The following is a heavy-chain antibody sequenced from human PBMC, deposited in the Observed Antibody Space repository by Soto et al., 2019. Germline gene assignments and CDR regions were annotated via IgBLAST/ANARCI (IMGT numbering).Heavy chain of an antibody. V-gene: IGHV3-23*01. CDR3: ARVAPEYSSTPRRFDF. J-gene: IGHJ4*02. CDR2: ISGSGGSI. Sequence: GSLSLSCAASGFTFGIYAMSWVRQAPGKGLEWVSSISGSGGSIYYAHSVKGRFTIPRDKTKNTLDLQMNSLRAEDTAVYHCARVAPEYSSTPRRFDFWGQGTLVTVSS. CDR1: GFTFGIYA. D-gene: IGHD6-13*01.